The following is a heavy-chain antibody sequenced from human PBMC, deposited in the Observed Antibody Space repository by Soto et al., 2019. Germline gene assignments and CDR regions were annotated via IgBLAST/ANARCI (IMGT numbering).Heavy chain of an antibody. CDR3: ARDGNYDFWSGYPYYFDC. D-gene: IGHD3-3*01. CDR1: GFTFSSYG. Sequence: QVQLVESGGGVVQPGRSLRLSCAASGFTFSSYGMHWVRQAPGKGLEWVAVIWYDGSNKYYADSVKGRFTISRDNSKNTLYLQMNSLRAEDTAVYYCARDGNYDFWSGYPYYFDCWGQGTLVTVSS. V-gene: IGHV3-33*01. CDR2: IWYDGSNK. J-gene: IGHJ4*02.